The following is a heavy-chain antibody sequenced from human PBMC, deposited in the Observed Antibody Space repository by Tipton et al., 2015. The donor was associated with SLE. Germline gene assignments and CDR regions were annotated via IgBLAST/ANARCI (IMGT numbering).Heavy chain of an antibody. D-gene: IGHD1-26*01. CDR2: INWNGGST. V-gene: IGHV3-20*04. CDR3: ARERAVGPHPLGDAFDI. Sequence: SLRLSCAASGFTFDDYGMSWVRQAPGKGLEWVSGINWNGGSTGYADSVKGRFTISRDNAKNSLYLQMNSLRAEDTALYYCARERAVGPHPLGDAFDIWGQGTMVTVSS. J-gene: IGHJ3*02. CDR1: GFTFDDYG.